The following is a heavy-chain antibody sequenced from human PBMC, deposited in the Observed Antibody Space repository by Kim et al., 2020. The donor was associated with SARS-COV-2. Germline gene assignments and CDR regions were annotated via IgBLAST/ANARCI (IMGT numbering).Heavy chain of an antibody. D-gene: IGHD2-15*01. J-gene: IGHJ3*02. V-gene: IGHV1-24*01. Sequence: ASVKVSCKVSGYTLTELSMHWVRQAPGKGLEWMGGFDPEDGETFYAQKFQGRVTMTEDTSTDTAYMELSSLRSEDTAVYYCAAFSLGYCSGGSRPPGAFDIWGQGTMVTVSS. CDR1: GYTLTELS. CDR2: FDPEDGET. CDR3: AAFSLGYCSGGSRPPGAFDI.